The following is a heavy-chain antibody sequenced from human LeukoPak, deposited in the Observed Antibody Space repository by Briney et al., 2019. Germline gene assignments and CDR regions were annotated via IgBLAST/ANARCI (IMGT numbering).Heavy chain of an antibody. CDR1: GGSVDSRSYY. CDR2: IYYSGNT. D-gene: IGHD6-6*01. J-gene: IGHJ4*02. Sequence: PSETLSLTCTVSGGSVDSRSYYWGWIRQPPGKGLEWIGSIYYSGNTYYNPSLKSRVTISVDTSKDQFSLKLSSVTAADTAVYYCARLKADSSSPPDYWGQGTLVTVSS. CDR3: ARLKADSSSPPDY. V-gene: IGHV4-39*01.